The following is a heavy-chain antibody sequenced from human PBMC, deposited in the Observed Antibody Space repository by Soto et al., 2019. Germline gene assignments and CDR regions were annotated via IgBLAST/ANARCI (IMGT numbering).Heavy chain of an antibody. D-gene: IGHD6-13*01. V-gene: IGHV1-2*02. Sequence: ASVKVSCKASGYTFTGYYMHWVRQAPGQGLEWMGWINPNRGGKNYAQKKQGRVTKTKDKSISTAFMELSRLRSDDTAVYYCARAKSAGGMDVWGQGTTVTVSS. CDR2: INPNRGGK. CDR3: ARAKSAGGMDV. CDR1: GYTFTGYY. J-gene: IGHJ6*02.